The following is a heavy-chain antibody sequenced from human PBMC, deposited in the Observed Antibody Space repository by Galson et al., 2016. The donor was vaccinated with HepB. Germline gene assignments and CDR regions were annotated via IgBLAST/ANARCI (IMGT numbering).Heavy chain of an antibody. Sequence: SLRLSCAVSDFSVSVSYMSWVRQAPGKGLEWVSVLYRGGYTNYADSVKGRFTISRDNSKNTLYLQMNSLRADDTAVYYCARLGANPSCLGGSCYRRFGSWGQGSLVTVSS. D-gene: IGHD2-15*01. J-gene: IGHJ5*01. CDR3: ARLGANPSCLGGSCYRRFGS. CDR1: DFSVSVSY. V-gene: IGHV3-53*01. CDR2: LYRGGYT.